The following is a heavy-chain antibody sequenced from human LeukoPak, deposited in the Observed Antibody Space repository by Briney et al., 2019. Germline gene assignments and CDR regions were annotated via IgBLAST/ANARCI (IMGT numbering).Heavy chain of an antibody. CDR3: AKDSHLPGYYYGSGSSHYYYGMDV. CDR1: GFTLDDYA. D-gene: IGHD3-10*01. CDR2: ISWNSGSI. V-gene: IGHV3-9*01. J-gene: IGHJ6*02. Sequence: GGSLGLSCAASGFTLDDYAMHWVRQAPGKGLEWVSGISWNSGSIGYADSVKGRFTISRDNAKNSLYLQMNSLRAEDTALYCCAKDSHLPGYYYGSGSSHYYYGMDVWGQGTTVTVSS.